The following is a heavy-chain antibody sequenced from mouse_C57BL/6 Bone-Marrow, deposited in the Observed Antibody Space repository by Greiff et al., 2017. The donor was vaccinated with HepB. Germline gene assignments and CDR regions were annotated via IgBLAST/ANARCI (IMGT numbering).Heavy chain of an antibody. Sequence: DVQLQESGPGLVKPSQSLSLTCSVTGYSITSGYYWNWIRQFPGNKLEWMGYISYDGSNNYNPSLKNRISITRDTSKNQFFLKLNSVTTEDTATYYCARDLLYYYGSSYRYFDVWGTGTTVTVSS. CDR1: GYSITSGYY. CDR3: ARDLLYYYGSSYRYFDV. V-gene: IGHV3-6*01. D-gene: IGHD1-1*01. CDR2: ISYDGSN. J-gene: IGHJ1*03.